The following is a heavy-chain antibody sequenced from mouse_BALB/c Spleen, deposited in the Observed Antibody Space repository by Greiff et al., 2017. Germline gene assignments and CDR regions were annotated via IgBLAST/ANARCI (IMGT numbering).Heavy chain of an antibody. CDR3: TRDATVVAEDYAMDY. CDR2: ISSGGSYT. V-gene: IGHV5-6-4*01. D-gene: IGHD1-1*01. J-gene: IGHJ4*01. Sequence: EVKLMESGGGLVKPGGSLKLSCAASGFTFSSYTMSWVRQTPEKRLEWVATISSGGSYTYYPDSVKGRFTISRDNAKNTLYLQMSSLKSEDTAMYYCTRDATVVAEDYAMDYWGQGTSVTVSS. CDR1: GFTFSSYT.